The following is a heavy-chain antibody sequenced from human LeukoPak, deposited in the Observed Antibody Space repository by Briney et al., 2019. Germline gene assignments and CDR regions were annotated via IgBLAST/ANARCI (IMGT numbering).Heavy chain of an antibody. V-gene: IGHV3-30*02. J-gene: IGHJ5*02. CDR2: IRYDGSNK. Sequence: GGSLRLSCAASGFTFSSYGMHWVRQAPGKGLEWVAFIRYDGSNKYYADSVKGRFTISRDNSKNTLYLQMNSLRAEDMAVYYCAKDDYYDSSGDPNWFDPWGQGTLVTVSS. CDR1: GFTFSSYG. CDR3: AKDDYYDSSGDPNWFDP. D-gene: IGHD3-22*01.